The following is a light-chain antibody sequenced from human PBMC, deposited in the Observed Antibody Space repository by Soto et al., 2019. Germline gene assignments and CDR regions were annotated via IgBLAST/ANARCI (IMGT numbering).Light chain of an antibody. J-gene: IGKJ2*01. CDR2: GAS. V-gene: IGKV3-20*01. CDR1: QSVSSSY. CDR3: QQYGSFPYT. Sequence: EIVLTQSPGTLSLSPGERATLSCRASQSVSSSYLAWYQQKPGQAPRLLIYGASSRATGIPDRFSGSGSGTDFTLTISRLEPEDFAVYYCQQYGSFPYTFGQGTKLESK.